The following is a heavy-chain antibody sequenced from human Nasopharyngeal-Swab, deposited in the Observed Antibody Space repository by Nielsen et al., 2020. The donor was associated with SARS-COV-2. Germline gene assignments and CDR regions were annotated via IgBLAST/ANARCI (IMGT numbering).Heavy chain of an antibody. D-gene: IGHD6-19*01. CDR2: ITWNGNSI. Sequence: SLKISCAASGFTFDDCAMHWVRQAPGKGLEWVSGITWNGNSIDYADSVKGRFTISRDNAKNSLYLQMNSLRTEDTALYYCAKAPVSVSVAGTFDYWGQGTLVTVSS. J-gene: IGHJ4*02. V-gene: IGHV3-9*01. CDR1: GFTFDDCA. CDR3: AKAPVSVSVAGTFDY.